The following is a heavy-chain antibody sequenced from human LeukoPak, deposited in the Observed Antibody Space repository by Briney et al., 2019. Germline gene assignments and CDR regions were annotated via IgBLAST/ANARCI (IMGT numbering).Heavy chain of an antibody. CDR3: ARSGLTFNY. V-gene: IGHV3-74*01. CDR1: GFTFSSYW. D-gene: IGHD3-10*01. J-gene: IGHJ4*02. CDR2: INSDGSST. Sequence: GGSLRLSCAASGFTFSSYWMHWVRQAPGKGLAWVSDINSDGSSTNYADSVKGRFTVSRDNAKNTLYLQMNSLRAEDTAVYYCARSGLTFNYWGQGTLVTVSS.